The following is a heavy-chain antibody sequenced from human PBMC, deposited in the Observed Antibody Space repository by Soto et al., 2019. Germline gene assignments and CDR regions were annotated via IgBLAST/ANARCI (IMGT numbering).Heavy chain of an antibody. V-gene: IGHV3-30*18. D-gene: IGHD2-15*01. J-gene: IGHJ6*02. CDR3: AKDEVLVVVVARDYYGMDV. Sequence: QVQLVESGGGVVQPGRSLRLSCAASGFTFSSYGMHWVRQAPGKGLEWVALISYDGSNKYYADSVKGRFTISRDNTKNTLYLQMNSLRDEDTAVYYCAKDEVLVVVVARDYYGMDVWGQGTTVTVSS. CDR2: ISYDGSNK. CDR1: GFTFSSYG.